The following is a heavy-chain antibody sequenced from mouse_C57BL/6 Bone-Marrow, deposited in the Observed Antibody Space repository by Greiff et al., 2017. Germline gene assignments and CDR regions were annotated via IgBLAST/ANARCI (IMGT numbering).Heavy chain of an antibody. CDR2: IYPRSGNT. J-gene: IGHJ2*01. V-gene: IGHV1-81*01. CDR3: ARFTTVVADY. Sequence: LVESGAELARPGASVKLSCKASGYTFTSYGISWVKQRTGQGLEWIGEIYPRSGNTYYNEKFKGKATLTADKSSSTAYMELRSLTSEDSAVYFCARFTTVVADYWGQGTTLTVSS. CDR1: GYTFTSYG. D-gene: IGHD1-1*01.